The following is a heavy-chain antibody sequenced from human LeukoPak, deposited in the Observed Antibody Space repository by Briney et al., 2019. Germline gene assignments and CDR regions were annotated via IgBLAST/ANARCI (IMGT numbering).Heavy chain of an antibody. CDR3: ARLVGGNDSSGYPRHENAFDI. CDR2: IYHSGST. D-gene: IGHD3-22*01. CDR1: GGSISSGGYY. J-gene: IGHJ3*02. Sequence: PSQTLSLTCTVSGGSISSGGYYWSWIRQPPGKGLEWIGYIYHSGSTYYNPSLKSRVTISVDRSKNQFSLKLSSVTAADTAVYYCARLVGGNDSSGYPRHENAFDIWGQGTMVTVSS. V-gene: IGHV4-30-2*01.